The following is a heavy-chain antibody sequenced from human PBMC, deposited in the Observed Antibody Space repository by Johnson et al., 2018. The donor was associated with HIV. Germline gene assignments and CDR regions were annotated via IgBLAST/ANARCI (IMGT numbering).Heavy chain of an antibody. CDR2: IRSTTYGGTT. Sequence: MLLVESGGGLAQPGRSLRLSCTAYGFTFGDYALSWVRQAPGKGLEWVGFIRSTTYGGTTEYAASVKGRFPISRDDSKNSLYLQMNSLKSEDTAVYYCATGASSTWSLGALDIWGQGTMVTVSS. CDR3: ATGASSTWSLGALDI. J-gene: IGHJ3*02. D-gene: IGHD6-13*01. V-gene: IGHV3-49*04. CDR1: GFTFGDYA.